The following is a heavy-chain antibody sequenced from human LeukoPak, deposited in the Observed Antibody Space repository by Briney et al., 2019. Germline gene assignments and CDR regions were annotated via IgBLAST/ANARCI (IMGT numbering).Heavy chain of an antibody. CDR3: ARETAADYYYYYMDV. Sequence: ASVKVSCKASGYTFTSYAMNWVRQAPGQGLEWMGWINTNTGNPTYAQGFTGRFVFSLDTSVSTAYLQISSLKAEDTAVYYCARETAADYYYYYMDVWGKGTTVTVSS. D-gene: IGHD6-25*01. V-gene: IGHV7-4-1*02. CDR1: GYTFTSYA. J-gene: IGHJ6*03. CDR2: INTNTGNP.